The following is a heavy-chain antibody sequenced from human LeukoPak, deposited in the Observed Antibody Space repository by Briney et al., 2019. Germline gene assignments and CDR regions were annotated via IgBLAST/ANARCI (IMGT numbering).Heavy chain of an antibody. CDR1: GFTFSGST. CDR2: IRSKPNSYAT. CDR3: TGQAALVAAENWFDP. J-gene: IGHJ5*02. V-gene: IGHV3-73*01. D-gene: IGHD2-15*01. Sequence: GESLKLSCAASGFTFSGSTIHWVRQASGKGLEWVGRIRSKPNSYATTYAASLKGRFIISGDDSKNTAYLQMSSLEIEDTAVYYCTGQAALVAAENWFDPWGQGTLVTVSS.